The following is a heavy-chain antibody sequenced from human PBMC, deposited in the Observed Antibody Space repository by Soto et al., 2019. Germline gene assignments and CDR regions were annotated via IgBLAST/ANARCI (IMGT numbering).Heavy chain of an antibody. CDR3: AREGLYGSGSYSDY. J-gene: IGHJ4*02. CDR2: IIPILGIA. Sequence: ASVKVSCKASGGTFSSYTISWVRQAPGQGLEWMGRIIPILGIANYAQKFQGRVTITADKSTSTAYMELSSLRSEDTAVYYCAREGLYGSGSYSDYWGQGTLVTVSS. CDR1: GGTFSSYT. V-gene: IGHV1-69*04. D-gene: IGHD3-10*01.